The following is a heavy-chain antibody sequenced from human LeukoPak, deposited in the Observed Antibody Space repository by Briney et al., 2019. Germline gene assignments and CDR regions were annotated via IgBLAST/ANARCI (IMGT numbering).Heavy chain of an antibody. CDR1: GGSFSGYY. CDR3: AIHTVEIGGWLDP. V-gene: IGHV4-34*01. CDR2: INHSGST. Sequence: SETLSLTCAVYGGSFSGYYWSWIRQPPGKGLEWIGEINHSGSTNYNPSLKSRVTISVDTSKNQFSLKLSSVTAADTAVYYCAIHTVEIGGWLDPWGQGTLVTVSS. J-gene: IGHJ5*02. D-gene: IGHD5-24*01.